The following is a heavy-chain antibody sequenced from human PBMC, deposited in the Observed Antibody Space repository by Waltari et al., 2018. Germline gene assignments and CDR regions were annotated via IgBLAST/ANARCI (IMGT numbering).Heavy chain of an antibody. D-gene: IGHD3-10*01. J-gene: IGHJ4*02. CDR3: ARERSVTGKGNLDY. V-gene: IGHV3-48*03. CDR1: GFTFSSYE. CDR2: ISSGGTNM. Sequence: EVQLVESGGGLVQPGGSLRLSCAASGFTFSSYEMNWVRQAPGKGLEWVSYISSGGTNMFYAESVKCRFTISRDNAKNSLYLHMNSLRVEDTAVYYCARERSVTGKGNLDYWGQGTLVTVSS.